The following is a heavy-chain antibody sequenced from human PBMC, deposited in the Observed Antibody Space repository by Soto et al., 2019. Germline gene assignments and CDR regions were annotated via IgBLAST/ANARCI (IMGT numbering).Heavy chain of an antibody. V-gene: IGHV3-7*03. CDR2: IKQDGSEK. J-gene: IGHJ6*02. Sequence: GGSLRLSCAASGFTFSSYGMSWVRQAPGKGLEWVANIKQDGSEKYYVDSVKGRFTISRDNAKNSLYLQMNSLRAEDTAVYYCARGRVGATYYYYYGMDVWGQGTTVTVSS. CDR3: ARGRVGATYYYYYGMDV. D-gene: IGHD1-26*01. CDR1: GFTFSSYG.